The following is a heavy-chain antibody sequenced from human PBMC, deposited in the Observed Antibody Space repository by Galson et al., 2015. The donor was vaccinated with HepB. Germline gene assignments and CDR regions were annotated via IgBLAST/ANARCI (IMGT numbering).Heavy chain of an antibody. CDR3: AKVANDPTYYDFWSGYQTLGLYYYGMDV. J-gene: IGHJ6*02. CDR2: ISYDGSNK. V-gene: IGHV3-30*18. D-gene: IGHD3-3*01. CDR1: GFTFSSYG. Sequence: SLRLSCAASGFTFSSYGMHWVRQAPGKGLEWVAVISYDGSNKYYADSVKGRFTISRDNSKNTLYLQMNSLRAEDTAVYYCAKVANDPTYYDFWSGYQTLGLYYYGMDVWGQGTTVTVSS.